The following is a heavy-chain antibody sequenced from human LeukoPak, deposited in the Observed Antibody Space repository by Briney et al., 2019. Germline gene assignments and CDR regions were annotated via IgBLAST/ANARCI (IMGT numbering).Heavy chain of an antibody. V-gene: IGHV3-21*04. D-gene: IGHD4-17*01. CDR3: AKGATTVTSPNWFDP. Sequence: GSLRLSCAASGFAFSTHNMNWVRQAPGKGLEWVSSIGRDSSYIYYADSLKGRFTISRDNSKNTLYLQMNSLRAEDTAVYYCAKGATTVTSPNWFDPWGQGTLVTVSS. J-gene: IGHJ5*02. CDR1: GFAFSTHN. CDR2: IGRDSSYI.